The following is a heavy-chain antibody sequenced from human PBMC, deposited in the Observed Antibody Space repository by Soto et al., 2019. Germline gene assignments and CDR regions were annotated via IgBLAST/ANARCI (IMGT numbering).Heavy chain of an antibody. Sequence: GGSLRLSCAASGFTFSSYGMHWVRQAPGKGLEWVAVISYDGSNKYYADSVKGRFTISRDNSKNTLYLQMNSLRAEDTAVYYCAKEIQYSSSWYTSYYYYYGMDVWGQGTTVTVSS. V-gene: IGHV3-30*18. CDR2: ISYDGSNK. D-gene: IGHD6-13*01. CDR1: GFTFSSYG. J-gene: IGHJ6*02. CDR3: AKEIQYSSSWYTSYYYYYGMDV.